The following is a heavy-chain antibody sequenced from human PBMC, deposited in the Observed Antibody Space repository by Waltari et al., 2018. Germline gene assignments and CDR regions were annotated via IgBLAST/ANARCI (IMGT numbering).Heavy chain of an antibody. CDR2: MNPNSGNT. CDR3: ARGPHHSSGYYSIDY. J-gene: IGHJ4*02. CDR1: GYTFTSYD. D-gene: IGHD3-22*01. V-gene: IGHV1-8*01. Sequence: QVQLVQSGAEVKKPGASVKVSCKASGYTFTSYDINWVRQATGQGLEWMGWMNPNSGNTGHAQKCQGRVTRTRNTSISTAYMELSSLRSEDTAVYYCARGPHHSSGYYSIDYWGQGTLVTVSS.